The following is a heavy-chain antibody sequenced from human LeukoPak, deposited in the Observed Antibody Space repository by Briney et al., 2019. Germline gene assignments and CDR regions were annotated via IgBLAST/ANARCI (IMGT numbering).Heavy chain of an antibody. J-gene: IGHJ4*02. Sequence: SETLSLTCTVSGGSISGFSWSWIRQPPGKGLEWIGYIYYSGSTNYNPSLKSRLTISVDTSKNQFSLKLSSVTAADMAVYYCARLRGNYFPDYWGQGTLVTVSS. V-gene: IGHV4-59*01. CDR1: GGSISGFS. CDR2: IYYSGST. D-gene: IGHD4-11*01. CDR3: ARLRGNYFPDY.